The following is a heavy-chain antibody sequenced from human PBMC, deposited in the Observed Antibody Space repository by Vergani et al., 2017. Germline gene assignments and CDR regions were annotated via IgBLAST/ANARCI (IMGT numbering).Heavy chain of an antibody. CDR3: AKDLKDCSSTSCYPYNWFDP. CDR2: ISGSGGST. CDR1: GFTFSSYA. D-gene: IGHD2-2*01. Sequence: EVQLLESGGGLVQPGGSLRLSCAASGFTFSSYAMSWVRQAPGKGLEWVSAISGSGGSTYYADSVKGRFTISRDNSKNPLYLQMNSLRAEDTAVYYCAKDLKDCSSTSCYPYNWFDPWGQGTLVTVSS. V-gene: IGHV3-23*01. J-gene: IGHJ5*02.